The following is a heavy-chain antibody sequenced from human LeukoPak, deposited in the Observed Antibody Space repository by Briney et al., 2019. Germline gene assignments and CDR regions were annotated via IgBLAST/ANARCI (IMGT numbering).Heavy chain of an antibody. D-gene: IGHD3-22*01. Sequence: PGGSLRLSCAASGFTFSSYSTNWVRQAPGKGLEWVSSISSSSSYIYYADSVKGRFTISRDNAKNSLYLQMNSLRAEDTAVYYCARESYLYYYDSSGYYNWFDPWGQGTLVTVSS. J-gene: IGHJ5*02. CDR3: ARESYLYYYDSSGYYNWFDP. CDR1: GFTFSSYS. V-gene: IGHV3-21*01. CDR2: ISSSSSYI.